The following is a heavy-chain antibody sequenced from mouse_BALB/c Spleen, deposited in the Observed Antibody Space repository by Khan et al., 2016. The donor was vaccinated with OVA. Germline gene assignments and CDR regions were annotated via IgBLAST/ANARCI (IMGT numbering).Heavy chain of an antibody. CDR1: GYSITSDYA. J-gene: IGHJ2*01. CDR2: ISYSGRT. CDR3: ARSVTITTVVATDFDY. D-gene: IGHD1-1*01. Sequence: EVQLQESGPGLVKPSQSLSLTCTVTGYSITSDYAWNWIRQFPGNKLEWMGYISYSGRTSYNPSLKSRISITRDTSKNLFFLQLNSVTTEDTATYYDARSVTITTVVATDFDYWGQGTTLTVSS. V-gene: IGHV3-2*02.